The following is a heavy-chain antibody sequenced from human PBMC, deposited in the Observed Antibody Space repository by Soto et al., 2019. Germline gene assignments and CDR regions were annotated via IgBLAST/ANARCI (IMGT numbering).Heavy chain of an antibody. D-gene: IGHD4-4*01. CDR1: GGSISSYY. J-gene: IGHJ6*02. V-gene: IGHV4-59*01. CDR2: IYYSGST. CDR3: ARLTTTNYYYGMDV. Sequence: PSETLSLTCTVSGGSISSYYWSWIRQPPGKGLEWIGYIYYSGSTNYNPSLKSRVTISVDTSKNQFSLKLSSVTAADTAVYYCARLTTTNYYYGMDVWGQGTTVTVSS.